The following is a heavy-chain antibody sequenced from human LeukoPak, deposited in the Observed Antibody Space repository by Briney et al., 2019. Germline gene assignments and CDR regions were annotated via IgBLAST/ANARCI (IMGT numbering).Heavy chain of an antibody. J-gene: IGHJ4*02. CDR3: ARRTRDYGGNPPLRR. Sequence: SETLSLTCAVYGGSFSGYYWSWIRQPPGKGLEWIGEINHSGSTNYNPSLKSRVTISVDTSKNQFSLKLSSVTAADTAVYYCARRTRDYGGNPPLRRWGQGTLVTVSS. V-gene: IGHV4-34*01. D-gene: IGHD4-23*01. CDR1: GGSFSGYY. CDR2: INHSGST.